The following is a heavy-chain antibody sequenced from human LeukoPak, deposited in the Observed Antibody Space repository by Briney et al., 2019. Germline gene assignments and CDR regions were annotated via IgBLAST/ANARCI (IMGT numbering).Heavy chain of an antibody. CDR2: IYHSGST. J-gene: IGHJ6*03. V-gene: IGHV4-4*02. CDR1: GGSLTNDDW. Sequence: SGTLSLTCAVSGGSLTNDDWWNWVRQPPGKGLEWIGEIYHSGSTNYNPSLKSRVTISLDKSKNQFSLRLNSVTAADTAIYYCARKQHLGPSYYYYYYMDVWGRGTTVTVSS. D-gene: IGHD1/OR15-1a*01. CDR3: ARKQHLGPSYYYYYYMDV.